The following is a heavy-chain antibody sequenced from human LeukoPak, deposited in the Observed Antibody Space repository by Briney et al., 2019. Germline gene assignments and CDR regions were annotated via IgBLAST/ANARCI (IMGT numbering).Heavy chain of an antibody. D-gene: IGHD1-26*01. CDR3: ARDGSYSPRCWFDP. V-gene: IGHV7-4-1*02. CDR1: GYTFTTYA. J-gene: IGHJ5*02. CDR2: INTNIGNP. Sequence: ASVKVSCKASGYTFTTYAMNWVRQAPGQGLEWMGWINTNIGNPTYAQGFTGRFVFSLDTSVSTAYLQISSLKAEDTAVYYCARDGSYSPRCWFDPWGQGTLVTVSS.